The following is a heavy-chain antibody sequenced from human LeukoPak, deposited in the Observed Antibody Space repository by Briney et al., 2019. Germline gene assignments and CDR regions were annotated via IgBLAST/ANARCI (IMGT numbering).Heavy chain of an antibody. CDR3: ARDRVEVRGVYYYYGMDV. J-gene: IGHJ6*02. D-gene: IGHD3-10*01. CDR1: GFTFSSYS. CDR2: ISSSSSYI. Sequence: GGSLRLSCAASGFTFSSYSMNWVRQAPGKGLEWVSSISSSSSYIYYADSVKGRFTISRDNAKNSLYLQVNSLRAEDTAVYYCARDRVEVRGVYYYYGMDVWGQGTTVTVSS. V-gene: IGHV3-21*01.